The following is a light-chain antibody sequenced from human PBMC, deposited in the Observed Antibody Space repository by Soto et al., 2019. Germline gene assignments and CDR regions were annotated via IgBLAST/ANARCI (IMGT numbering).Light chain of an antibody. Sequence: DIQMTQSPSTLSASVGDRVTITCRASQSISTWLVWYQQKPGKAPKVLIYDASSLQSGVLSRFSGHGSGTDFTLTISSLQPDDSAIYYCQQYKTYTTFGQGTKLEIK. CDR1: QSISTW. CDR2: DAS. V-gene: IGKV1-5*01. CDR3: QQYKTYTT. J-gene: IGKJ2*01.